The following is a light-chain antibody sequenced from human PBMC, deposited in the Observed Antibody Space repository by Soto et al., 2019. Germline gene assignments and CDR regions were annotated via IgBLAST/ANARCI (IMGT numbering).Light chain of an antibody. CDR2: GAS. J-gene: IGKJ5*01. CDR3: QQYGSQPAIS. V-gene: IGKV3-20*01. CDR1: QSVSSSY. Sequence: EIVLTQSPGTLSLSPGERATLSCRASQSVSSSYLAWYQQKPGQAPRLLIYGASSRATGIPDRFSGSGSGTDFTITISRLEPEDFAVYYCQQYGSQPAISVGQGTRLEIK.